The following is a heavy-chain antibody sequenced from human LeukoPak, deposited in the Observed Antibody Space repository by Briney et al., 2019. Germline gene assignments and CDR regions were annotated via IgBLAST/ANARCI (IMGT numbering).Heavy chain of an antibody. J-gene: IGHJ4*02. D-gene: IGHD5-18*01. CDR3: ARNRGYSYGYGDY. CDR1: GYTFTCYY. CDR2: ISPYNGNT. V-gene: IGHV1-18*04. Sequence: ASVKVSCKASGYTFTCYYIHWVRQAPGQGLEWMGWISPYNGNTDYAQKLQGRVTIATDTSTSTAYMELRSLRSDDTAVYYCARNRGYSYGYGDYWGQGTLVTVSS.